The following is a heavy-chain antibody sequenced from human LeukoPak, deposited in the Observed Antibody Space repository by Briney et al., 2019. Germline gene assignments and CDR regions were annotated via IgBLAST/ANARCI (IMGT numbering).Heavy chain of an antibody. CDR2: IWYDGSNK. CDR3: ATEMYRSGWELGYYFDY. V-gene: IGHV3-33*01. D-gene: IGHD6-19*01. J-gene: IGHJ4*02. CDR1: GFTFSSYG. Sequence: PAGSLRLSCAASGFTFSSYGMHWVRQAPGKGLEWVAVIWYDGSNKYYADSVKGRFTISRDNSKNTLYLQMNSLRADDRALYCCATEMYRSGWELGYYFDYRGQGTLVSVSS.